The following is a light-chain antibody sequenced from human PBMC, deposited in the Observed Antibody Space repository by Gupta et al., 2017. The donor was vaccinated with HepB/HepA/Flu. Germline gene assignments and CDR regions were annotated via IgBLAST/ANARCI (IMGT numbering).Light chain of an antibody. J-gene: IGLJ1*01. V-gene: IGLV3-21*04. CDR1: NIGSKS. Sequence: SSVLTQPPSLSVAPGKTARITCGGNNIGSKSVHWYQQKPGQAPVLVVYYNDLRHSGIPARFSGSNSGNTATLTISTVEAGDEADYFCQVWDSINDHPVFGNGTKVTVL. CDR3: QVWDSINDHPV. CDR2: YND.